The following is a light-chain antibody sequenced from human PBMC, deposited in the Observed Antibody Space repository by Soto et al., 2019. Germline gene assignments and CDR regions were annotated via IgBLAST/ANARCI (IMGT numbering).Light chain of an antibody. Sequence: EIVLTQSPGTLSLSPGERATLSCRASQSVSSSYLAWYQQKPGQAPRLLIYGASSRATGIPDRFNGSGSGTDFTLIISRLEPEDFALYYCQQYGSSPRTFGQGTKVEIK. CDR1: QSVSSSY. V-gene: IGKV3-20*01. CDR3: QQYGSSPRT. CDR2: GAS. J-gene: IGKJ1*01.